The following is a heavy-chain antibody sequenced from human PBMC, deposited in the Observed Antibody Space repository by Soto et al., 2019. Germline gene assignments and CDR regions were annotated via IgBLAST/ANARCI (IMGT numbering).Heavy chain of an antibody. CDR3: AREPPEYYYDSSAINWFDP. Sequence: SQTLSLTCVISGDSVSSNSAAWNWIRQSPSRGLEWLGRTYYRSKWYNDYAVSVKSRITINPDTSKNQFSLQLNSVTPEDTAVYYFAREPPEYYYDSSAINWFDPWGQGTLVTVSS. D-gene: IGHD3-22*01. V-gene: IGHV6-1*01. CDR1: GDSVSSNSAA. J-gene: IGHJ5*02. CDR2: TYYRSKWYN.